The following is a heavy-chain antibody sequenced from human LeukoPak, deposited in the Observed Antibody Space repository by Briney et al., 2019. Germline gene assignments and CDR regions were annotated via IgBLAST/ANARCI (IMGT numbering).Heavy chain of an antibody. CDR2: MNPNSGNT. D-gene: IGHD1-1*01. V-gene: IGHV1-8*01. Sequence: ASVSVSCKASGYTFTSYDINWVRQATGQGLEWMGWMNPNSGNTGYAQKFQGRVTMTRDTSTSTVYMELSSLRSEDTAVYYCARALRNDVRLFDPWGQGTLVTVSS. CDR1: GYTFTSYD. CDR3: ARALRNDVRLFDP. J-gene: IGHJ5*02.